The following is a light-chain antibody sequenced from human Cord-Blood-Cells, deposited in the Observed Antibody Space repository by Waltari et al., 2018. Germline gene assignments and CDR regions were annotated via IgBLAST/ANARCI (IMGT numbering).Light chain of an antibody. V-gene: IGLV2-14*01. CDR3: SSYPSSSTLVV. CDR1: SSDVGGYNY. Sequence: QSALTQPASVSGSPGQSITISCTGTSSDVGGYNYVSWYQQHPGKAPKLMIYDVSNRPCVVSSRFSGSKSGNPPSLTVSGLQAEDEADYDCSSYPSSSTLVVFGGGTKLTVL. CDR2: DVS. J-gene: IGLJ2*01.